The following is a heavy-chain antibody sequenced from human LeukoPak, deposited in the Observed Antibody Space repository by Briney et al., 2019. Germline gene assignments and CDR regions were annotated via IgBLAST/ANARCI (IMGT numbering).Heavy chain of an antibody. CDR1: GFTFSSYS. CDR3: ARDSGYDWFYNWFDR. V-gene: IGHV3-21*04. J-gene: IGHJ5*02. Sequence: GGSLRLSCAAYGFTFSSYSMNWVRQAPGKGLEWVSFISSSSSYIYYADSVKGRFTVSRDNSKNALYLQMNSLRVEDTALYYCARDSGYDWFYNWFDRWGQGALVTVSS. CDR2: ISSSSSYI. D-gene: IGHD5-12*01.